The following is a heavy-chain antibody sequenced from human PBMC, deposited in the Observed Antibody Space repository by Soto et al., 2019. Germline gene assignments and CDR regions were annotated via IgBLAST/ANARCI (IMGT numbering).Heavy chain of an antibody. CDR3: ARDRKGYYYDSSGYPSWYYGMDV. Sequence: VASVKVSCKASGGTFSSYAISWVRQAPGQGLEWMGGIIPIFGTANYAQKFQGRVTITADESTSTAYMELSSLRSEDTAVYYCARDRKGYYYDSSGYPSWYYGMDVWG. D-gene: IGHD3-22*01. CDR1: GGTFSSYA. CDR2: IIPIFGTA. V-gene: IGHV1-69*13. J-gene: IGHJ6*02.